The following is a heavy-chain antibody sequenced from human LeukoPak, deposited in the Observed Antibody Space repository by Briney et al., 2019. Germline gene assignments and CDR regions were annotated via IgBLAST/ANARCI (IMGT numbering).Heavy chain of an antibody. Sequence: ASVKVSCKASGYTFTSYDINWVRQATGQGLEWMGWMNPNSGNTGYAQKFQGRVTITADKSTSTAYMELSSLRSEDTAVYYCARGEKSGYSSSWYMMDYWGQGTLVTVSS. CDR1: GYTFTSYD. V-gene: IGHV1-8*01. CDR3: ARGEKSGYSSSWYMMDY. D-gene: IGHD6-13*01. CDR2: MNPNSGNT. J-gene: IGHJ4*02.